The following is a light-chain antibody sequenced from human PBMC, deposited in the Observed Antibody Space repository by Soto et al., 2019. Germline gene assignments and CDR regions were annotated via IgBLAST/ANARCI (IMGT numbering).Light chain of an antibody. V-gene: IGLV1-44*01. J-gene: IGLJ1*01. CDR2: VND. Sequence: QSALTQPPSASGTHRQRVTLSCSASTSNIGDNTVGWYQHLPGSAPKVLIYVNDQRPSGVPDRFSGSRSGTSASPTISGLQSEDEADYYCASWDDSLNGHVFGTGTKVTVL. CDR3: ASWDDSLNGHV. CDR1: TSNIGDNT.